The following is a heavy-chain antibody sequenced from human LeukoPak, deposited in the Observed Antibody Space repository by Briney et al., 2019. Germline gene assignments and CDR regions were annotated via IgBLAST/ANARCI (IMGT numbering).Heavy chain of an antibody. J-gene: IGHJ5*02. D-gene: IGHD6-19*01. Sequence: GGSLRLSCAASGFTVSSNYMSWVRQAPGKGLEWVSVIYSGGSTYYADSVKGRFTISRDNSKNTLYLQMNSLRAEDTAVYYCAKDLGIAVAPIDWFDPWGQGTLVTVSS. CDR1: GFTVSSNY. CDR3: AKDLGIAVAPIDWFDP. V-gene: IGHV3-66*01. CDR2: IYSGGST.